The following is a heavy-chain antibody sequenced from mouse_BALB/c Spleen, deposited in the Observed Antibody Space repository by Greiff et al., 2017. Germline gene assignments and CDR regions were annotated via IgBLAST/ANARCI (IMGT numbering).Heavy chain of an antibody. V-gene: IGHV14-1*02. Sequence: EVQGVESGAELVRPGALVKLSCKASGFNIKDYYMHWVKQRPEQGLEWIGWIDPENGNTIYDPKFQGKASITADTSSNTAYLQLSSLTSEDTAVYYCARKTEYGNLAYWGQGTLVTVSA. J-gene: IGHJ3*01. CDR1: GFNIKDYY. CDR2: IDPENGNT. D-gene: IGHD2-10*02. CDR3: ARKTEYGNLAY.